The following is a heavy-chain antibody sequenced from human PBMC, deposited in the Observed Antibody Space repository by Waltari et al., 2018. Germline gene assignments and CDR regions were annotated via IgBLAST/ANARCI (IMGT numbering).Heavy chain of an antibody. V-gene: IGHV4-34*02. CDR3: AKHRDPGHSFDI. J-gene: IGHJ3*02. D-gene: IGHD2-21*01. CDR2: GNHSGST. Sequence: QVQLQQWGAGLLKPSETLSLTCAVYGGSLTGYWWSWIRQPPGKGREWIGEGNHSGSTYDRPSLKSRVAISVDTSKNQFSLNLRSVAAADTAVYYCAKHRDPGHSFDIWGQGTTVTVSS. CDR1: GGSLTGYW.